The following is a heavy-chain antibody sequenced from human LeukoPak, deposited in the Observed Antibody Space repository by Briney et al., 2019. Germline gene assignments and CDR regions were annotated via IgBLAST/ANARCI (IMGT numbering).Heavy chain of an antibody. J-gene: IGHJ3*02. D-gene: IGHD3-22*01. CDR3: ASGRENYDSSGYYPDGFDI. Sequence: GESLKISCKGFGDSFTYYWIGWVRQMPGKGLDWMGSVYPGDSDTRYSPSLQGQVTISADKSISTAYLQWNSLKASDTAMYYCASGRENYDSSGYYPDGFDIWGQGTMVTVSS. CDR2: VYPGDSDT. CDR1: GDSFTYYW. V-gene: IGHV5-51*01.